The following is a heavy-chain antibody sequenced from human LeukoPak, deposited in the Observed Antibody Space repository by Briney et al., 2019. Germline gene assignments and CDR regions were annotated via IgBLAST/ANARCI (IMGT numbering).Heavy chain of an antibody. CDR3: AKDGYYGGNAPTYFDY. Sequence: GGSLRLSCAASGFTFSNYNINWVRQAPGKGLEWVSAISGGGGSTYYADSVKGRFTISRDNSKNTLYLQMNSLRAEDTAAYYCAKDGYYGGNAPTYFDYWGQGTLVTVSS. D-gene: IGHD4-23*01. CDR1: GFTFSNYN. V-gene: IGHV3-23*01. J-gene: IGHJ4*02. CDR2: ISGGGGST.